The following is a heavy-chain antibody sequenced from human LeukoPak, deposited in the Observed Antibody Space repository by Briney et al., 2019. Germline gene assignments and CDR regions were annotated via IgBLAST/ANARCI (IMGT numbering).Heavy chain of an antibody. V-gene: IGHV3-13*01. CDR1: GFNFSKND. Sequence: GGSLRLSCVASGFNFSKNDMHWVRQTTERGLEWVSAIGVGGDTYYADPVKGRFTISRENGKNSVYLQMNSLRAGDTALYFCAKDFDYNGLRGEGGSFDCWGQGALVTVSS. CDR2: IGVGGDT. CDR3: AKDFDYNGLRGEGGSFDC. J-gene: IGHJ4*02. D-gene: IGHD4-11*01.